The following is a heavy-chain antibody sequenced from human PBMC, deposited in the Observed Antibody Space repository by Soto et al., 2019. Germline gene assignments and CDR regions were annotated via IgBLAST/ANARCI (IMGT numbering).Heavy chain of an antibody. Sequence: QVQLQESGPGLVKPSQTLSLTCTVSGGSISSGDYYWSWIRQPPGKGLEWIGYIYYSGSTYYNPSLKQRVTISVDTSNNQSSLKLSSVTAADTAVYYCAREPTLYGDHRYFDLWGRGTLVTVSS. D-gene: IGHD4-17*01. V-gene: IGHV4-30-4*01. CDR2: IYYSGST. CDR3: AREPTLYGDHRYFDL. J-gene: IGHJ2*01. CDR1: GGSISSGDYY.